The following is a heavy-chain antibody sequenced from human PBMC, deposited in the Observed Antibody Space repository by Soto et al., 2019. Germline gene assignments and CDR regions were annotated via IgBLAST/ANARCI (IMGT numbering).Heavy chain of an antibody. CDR2: INHSGST. CDR3: ARSKKYDYVWGSYPQYYYGMDV. J-gene: IGHJ6*02. V-gene: IGHV4-34*01. D-gene: IGHD3-16*02. CDR1: GGSFSGYY. Sequence: SETLSLTCAVYGGSFSGYYWSWIRQPPGKGLEWIGEINHSGSTNYNPSLKSRVTISVDTSKNQFSLKLSSVTAADTAVYYCARSKKYDYVWGSYPQYYYGMDVWGQGTTVT.